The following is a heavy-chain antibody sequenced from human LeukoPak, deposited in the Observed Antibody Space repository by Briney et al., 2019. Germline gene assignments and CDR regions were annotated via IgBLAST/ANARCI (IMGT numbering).Heavy chain of an antibody. CDR3: ARGVRIAVAGNIDY. J-gene: IGHJ4*02. CDR2: ISYDGSNK. V-gene: IGHV3-30*04. D-gene: IGHD6-19*01. CDR1: GFTFSRYA. Sequence: GGSLRLSCAASGFTFSRYAMHWVRQGPGKGLEWVAAISYDGSNKKYADSVKGRFTISRDNSKNTLYLQMNSLRAEDTAVYYCARGVRIAVAGNIDYWGQGTLSPSPQ.